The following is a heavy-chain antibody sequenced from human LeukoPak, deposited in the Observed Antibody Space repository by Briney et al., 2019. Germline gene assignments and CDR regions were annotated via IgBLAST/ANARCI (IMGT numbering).Heavy chain of an antibody. Sequence: SETLSLTCAVSGDSISSSNWWSWVRQPPGKGLEWIGEINHSGSTNYNPSLKSRVTISVDTSKNQFSLKLSSVTAADTAVYYCARGRYLSHSRPMDVWGKGTTVTVSS. CDR1: GDSISSSNW. V-gene: IGHV4-4*02. CDR2: INHSGST. D-gene: IGHD3-9*01. J-gene: IGHJ6*04. CDR3: ARGRYLSHSRPMDV.